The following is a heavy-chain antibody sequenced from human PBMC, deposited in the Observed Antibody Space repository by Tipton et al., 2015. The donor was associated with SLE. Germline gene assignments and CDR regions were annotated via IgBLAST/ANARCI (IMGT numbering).Heavy chain of an antibody. CDR3: ARSQENTVAGMGGDYFDY. D-gene: IGHD6-19*01. CDR2: ISYDGSNK. V-gene: IGHV3-30*04. Sequence: QLVQSGGGVVQPGRSLRLSCAASGFTFSNYTLHWVRQAPGKGLEWVAVISYDGSNKYYADSVKGRFTISRDNSKNTLYLQMNSLRAEDTAVYYCARSQENTVAGMGGDYFDYWGQGTLVTVSS. J-gene: IGHJ4*02. CDR1: GFTFSNYT.